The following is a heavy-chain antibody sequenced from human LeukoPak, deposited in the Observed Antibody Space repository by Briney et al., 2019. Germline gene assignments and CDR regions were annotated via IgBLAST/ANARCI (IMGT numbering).Heavy chain of an antibody. CDR2: ISGSGGNT. J-gene: IGHJ4*02. Sequence: PGGSLRLSCAASGFTFSSYAMSWVRQAPGKGLEWVSGISGSGGNTHYADSVRGRFTISRDNSRNTVYLEMNSLRAEDTAIYYCAKVSWANYFDYWSQGTLVTVSS. CDR3: AKVSWANYFDY. V-gene: IGHV3-23*01. CDR1: GFTFSSYA. D-gene: IGHD6-13*01.